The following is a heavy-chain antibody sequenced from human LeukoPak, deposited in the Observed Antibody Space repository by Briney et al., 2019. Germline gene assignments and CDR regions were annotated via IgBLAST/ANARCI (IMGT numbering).Heavy chain of an antibody. Sequence: GGSLRLSCAASGFTVSSYAMGWVRQAPGKGLEWVSAIGGGGTLYYADSVKGRFSISRDISKDTLLLQMNSLRAEDTAVYYCARRRYDWGGDFANWGQGTLVTVSS. D-gene: IGHD3-16*01. V-gene: IGHV3-23*01. CDR2: IGGGGTL. CDR1: GFTVSSYA. CDR3: ARRRYDWGGDFAN. J-gene: IGHJ4*02.